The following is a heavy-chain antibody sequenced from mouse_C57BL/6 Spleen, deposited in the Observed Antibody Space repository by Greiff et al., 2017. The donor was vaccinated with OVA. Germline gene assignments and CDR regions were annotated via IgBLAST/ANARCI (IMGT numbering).Heavy chain of an antibody. CDR1: GFTFSSYG. V-gene: IGHV5-6*01. J-gene: IGHJ4*01. Sequence: EVQLVESGGDLVKPGGSLKLSCAASGFTFSSYGMSWVRQTPDKRLEWVATISSGGSYTYYQDSVKGRFTISRDNAKNTLYLQMSSLKSEDTAMYYCARDDGYDYYAMDYWGQGTSVTVSS. CDR3: ARDDGYDYYAMDY. CDR2: ISSGGSYT. D-gene: IGHD2-3*01.